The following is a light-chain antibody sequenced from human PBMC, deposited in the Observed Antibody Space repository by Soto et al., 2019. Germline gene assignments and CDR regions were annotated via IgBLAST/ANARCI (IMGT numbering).Light chain of an antibody. J-gene: IGKJ4*01. CDR3: QQYNNWPLT. Sequence: IAVTQSPDTLSLSPGERATLSCRASHRVSTYLAWYQQKPGQAPRLLIYDVSTRATGIPDRFSGSGSGTEFTLTISSLHFEDIAVYYCQQYNNWPLTFGGGTKVDNK. V-gene: IGKV3-15*01. CDR2: DVS. CDR1: HRVSTY.